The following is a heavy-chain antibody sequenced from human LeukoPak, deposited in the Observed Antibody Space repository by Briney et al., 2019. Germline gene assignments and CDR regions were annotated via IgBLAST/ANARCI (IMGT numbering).Heavy chain of an antibody. V-gene: IGHV3-53*01. CDR1: GFTVSSNY. CDR2: IYSGGST. J-gene: IGHJ6*02. D-gene: IGHD6-19*01. CDR3: ASAGYSSGWYSLYYGMDV. Sequence: GGSLRLSCAASGFTVSSNYMSWVRQAPGKGLEWVSVIYSGGSTYYADSVKGRFTISRDNSKNTLYLQMNSLRAEDTAVYYCASAGYSSGWYSLYYGMDVWGQGTTVTVSS.